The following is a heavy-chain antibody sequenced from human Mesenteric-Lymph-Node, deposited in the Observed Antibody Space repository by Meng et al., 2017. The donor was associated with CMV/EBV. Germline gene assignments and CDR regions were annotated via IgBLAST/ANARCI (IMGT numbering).Heavy chain of an antibody. V-gene: IGHV1-8*03. CDR1: GYTFTSYD. Sequence: ASVKVSCKASGYTFTSYDINWVRQATGQGLEWMGWMNPNSGNTGYAQKFQGTVTITRNTSISTAYMELSSLRSEDTAVYYCARDVRGRRSLDPWGQGTLVTVSS. D-gene: IGHD3-10*01. CDR2: MNPNSGNT. J-gene: IGHJ5*02. CDR3: ARDVRGRRSLDP.